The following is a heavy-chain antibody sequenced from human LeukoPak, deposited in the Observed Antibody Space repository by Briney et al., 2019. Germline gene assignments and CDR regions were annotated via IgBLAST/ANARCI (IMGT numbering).Heavy chain of an antibody. D-gene: IGHD3-22*01. CDR1: GGTFSSYA. J-gene: IGHJ4*02. Sequence: SVKVSCKASGGTFSSYAIRWVRQAPGQGLEWMGRIIPILGIANYVQKFQGRVTITADKSTSTAYMELSSLRSEDTAVYYCAVTPYYYDSSGYSRPYFDYWGQGTLVTVSS. CDR2: IIPILGIA. V-gene: IGHV1-69*04. CDR3: AVTPYYYDSSGYSRPYFDY.